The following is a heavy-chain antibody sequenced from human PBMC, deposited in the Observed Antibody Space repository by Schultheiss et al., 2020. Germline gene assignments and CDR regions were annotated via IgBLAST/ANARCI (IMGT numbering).Heavy chain of an antibody. CDR3: ARESAARPHYYYYGMDV. CDR2: IWYDGSNK. V-gene: IGHV3-33*01. D-gene: IGHD6-6*01. CDR1: GFTFSSYG. Sequence: WGSLRLSCAASGFTFSSYGMHWVRQAPGKGLEWVAVIWYDGSNKYYADSVKGRFTISRDNSKNTLYLQMNSLRAEDTAVYYCARESAARPHYYYYGMDVWGQGTTVTVSS. J-gene: IGHJ6*02.